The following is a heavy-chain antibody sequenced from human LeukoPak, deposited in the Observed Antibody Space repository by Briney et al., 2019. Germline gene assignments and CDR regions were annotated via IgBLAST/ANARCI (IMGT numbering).Heavy chain of an antibody. CDR3: ARELSTVTTNHFDY. CDR2: IYSGGST. Sequence: GESLKISCAASGFTVSSNYMSWVRQAPGKGLEWVSVIYSGGSTYYADSVKGRFTISRDNSKNTLYLQMNSLRAEDTAVYYCARELSTVTTNHFDYWGQGTLVTVSS. CDR1: GFTVSSNY. V-gene: IGHV3-66*02. J-gene: IGHJ4*02. D-gene: IGHD4-11*01.